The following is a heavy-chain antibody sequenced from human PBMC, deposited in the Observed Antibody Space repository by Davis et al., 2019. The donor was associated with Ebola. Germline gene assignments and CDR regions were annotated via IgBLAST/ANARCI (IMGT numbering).Heavy chain of an antibody. CDR3: ARRGSGWYEDSD. Sequence: GESLKISCKGPGYSFTSYWISWVRQMPGKGLEWMGRIDPSDSYTNYSPSFQGHVTISADKSISTAYLQWSSLKASDTAMYYCARRGSGWYEDSDWGQGTLVTVSS. D-gene: IGHD6-19*01. V-gene: IGHV5-10-1*01. J-gene: IGHJ4*02. CDR2: IDPSDSYT. CDR1: GYSFTSYW.